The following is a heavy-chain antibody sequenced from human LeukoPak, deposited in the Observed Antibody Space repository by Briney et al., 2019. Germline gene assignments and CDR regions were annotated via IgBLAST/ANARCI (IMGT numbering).Heavy chain of an antibody. CDR1: GFTFKDYA. J-gene: IGHJ4*02. CDR2: ISGGGGTT. CDR3: AKDIGERGYKDY. Sequence: PGGSLRLSCAASGFTFKDYAMHWVRQAPGKGLEWVSLISGGGGTTFYADSVKGRFTISRDNSKNSLYLQMNSLRTEDTAFYYCAKDIGERGYKDYWGQGTLVTVSS. D-gene: IGHD5-18*01. V-gene: IGHV3-43*02.